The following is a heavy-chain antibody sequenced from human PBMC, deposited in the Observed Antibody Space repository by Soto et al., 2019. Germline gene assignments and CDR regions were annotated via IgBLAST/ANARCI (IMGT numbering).Heavy chain of an antibody. CDR1: GFAFSSYC. J-gene: IGHJ4*02. V-gene: IGHV3-30*03. D-gene: IGHD5-18*01. CDR3: VSDRGYGHASVPYS. CDR2: ISYDGSLQ. Sequence: QAQLVEAGGGVVQPGRSLRLSCAASGFAFSSYCMHWVRQAPGTGLGWVAVISYDGSLQHYADSVKGRFTISRDNAKNMVLLQMSSLRAEDTAVYYCVSDRGYGHASVPYSWGQGTLVSVSS.